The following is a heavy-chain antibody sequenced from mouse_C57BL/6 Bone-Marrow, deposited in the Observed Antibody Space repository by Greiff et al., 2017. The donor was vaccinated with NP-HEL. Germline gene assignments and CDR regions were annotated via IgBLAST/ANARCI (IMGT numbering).Heavy chain of an antibody. CDR2: IWSGGST. CDR1: GFSLTSYG. J-gene: IGHJ4*01. D-gene: IGHD1-1*01. V-gene: IGHV2-4*01. CDR3: ATSFITTVVVLYAMDY. Sequence: QVQLQQSGPGLVQPSQSLSITCTVSGFSLTSYGVHWVRQPPGKGLEWLGVIWSGGSTDYNAAFISRLSISKDNSKSQVFFKMNSLQADDTAIYYCATSFITTVVVLYAMDYWGQGTSVTVSS.